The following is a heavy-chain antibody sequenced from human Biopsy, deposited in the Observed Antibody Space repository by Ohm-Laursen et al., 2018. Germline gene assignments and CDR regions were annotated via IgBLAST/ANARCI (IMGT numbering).Heavy chain of an antibody. D-gene: IGHD6-19*01. V-gene: IGHV4-61*01. J-gene: IGHJ4*02. CDR1: DDSVSSGSFY. Sequence: SETLSLTWIVSDDSVSSGSFYWTWIRQPPGQGLEYIGYIYDRGSTANYNPSLESRVTMSVDMPKNQFSLKLSSVTAADTAIYYCARGMRSSGWPYFDSWGQGTLVTVSS. CDR2: IYDRGSTA. CDR3: ARGMRSSGWPYFDS.